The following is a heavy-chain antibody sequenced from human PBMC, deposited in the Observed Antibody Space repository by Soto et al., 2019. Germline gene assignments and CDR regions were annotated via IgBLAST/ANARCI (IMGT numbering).Heavy chain of an antibody. V-gene: IGHV6-1*01. CDR3: ARGRSLRYFDWYQNWFDP. Sequence: SQTLSLTCAISGDSVSSNSAAWSWIRQSPSRGLEWLGRTYYRSKWYNDYAVSVKSRITINPDTSKNQFSLQLNSVTPEDTAVYYCARGRSLRYFDWYQNWFDPWGQGTLVTVSS. J-gene: IGHJ5*02. CDR1: GDSVSSNSAA. CDR2: TYYRSKWYN. D-gene: IGHD3-9*01.